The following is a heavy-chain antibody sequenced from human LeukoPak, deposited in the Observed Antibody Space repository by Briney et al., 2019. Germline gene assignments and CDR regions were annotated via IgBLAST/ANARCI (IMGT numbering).Heavy chain of an antibody. CDR3: ARFGELFTDDFYYGMDV. D-gene: IGHD3-10*01. J-gene: IGHJ6*02. V-gene: IGHV3-23*01. CDR2: ISGSGGST. CDR1: GFTFSNYA. Sequence: GGSLRLSCAASGFTFSNYAMSWVRQAPGKGLEWVSVISGSGGSTYYADSVKGRFTISRDNAKSSLYLQMNSLRAEDTAVYYCARFGELFTDDFYYGMDVWGQGTTVTVSS.